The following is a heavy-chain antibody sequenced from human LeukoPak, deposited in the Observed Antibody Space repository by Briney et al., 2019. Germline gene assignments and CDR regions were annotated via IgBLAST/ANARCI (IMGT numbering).Heavy chain of an antibody. CDR1: GFTFSSYG. J-gene: IGHJ4*02. Sequence: AGGSLRLSCAASGFTFSSYGMHWVRQAPGKGLEWVAVISYDGSNKYYADSVKGRFTISGDNSKNMLYLQMNSLRAEDTAVYYCARDLGYCTNGVCHTRFDYWGQGTLVAVSS. CDR3: ARDLGYCTNGVCHTRFDY. CDR2: ISYDGSNK. V-gene: IGHV3-30*03. D-gene: IGHD2-8*01.